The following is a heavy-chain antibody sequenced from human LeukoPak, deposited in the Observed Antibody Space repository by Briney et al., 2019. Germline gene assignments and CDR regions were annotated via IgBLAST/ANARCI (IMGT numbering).Heavy chain of an antibody. CDR1: GYTFTSYG. J-gene: IGHJ5*02. D-gene: IGHD2-2*01. Sequence: ASVKVSCKASGYTFTSYGISWVRQAPGQGLEWMGWISAYNGNTNYAQKLQGRVTMTTDTSTSTAYMELRSLRSDDTAVYYCARDWGDCSSTSCYNWFDPWGQGTLVTVSS. CDR2: ISAYNGNT. V-gene: IGHV1-18*01. CDR3: ARDWGDCSSTSCYNWFDP.